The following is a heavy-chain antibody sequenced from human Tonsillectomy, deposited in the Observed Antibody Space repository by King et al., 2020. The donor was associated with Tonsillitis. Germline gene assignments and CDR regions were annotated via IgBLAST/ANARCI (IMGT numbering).Heavy chain of an antibody. V-gene: IGHV4-39*01. Sequence: LQLQESGPGVVKPSETLSLTCNVSGGSIRSSDHFWSWIRQPPGRGLVWIGYMYYSGTIFSNPSLKSRITISGGTSDNQLSLKLSSVTAADTAAYFCARYVDGTFDYWGQGALVTVSA. J-gene: IGHJ4*02. CDR3: ARYVDGTFDY. D-gene: IGHD1-7*01. CDR2: MYYSGTI. CDR1: GGSIRSSDHF.